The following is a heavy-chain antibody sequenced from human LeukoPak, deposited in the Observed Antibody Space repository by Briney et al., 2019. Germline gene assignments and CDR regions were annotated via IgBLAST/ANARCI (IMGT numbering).Heavy chain of an antibody. V-gene: IGHV3-66*01. CDR1: RFTVSSNY. CDR2: IYSGGST. J-gene: IGHJ6*04. CDR3: AELGITMIGGV. Sequence: GGSLRLSCAASRFTVSSNYMTWVRQAAGKGLEWVSVIYSGGSTYYADSVKGRFTISRDNSKNTLYLQMNSLRAEDTAVYYCAELGITMIGGVWGKGTTVTISS. D-gene: IGHD3-10*02.